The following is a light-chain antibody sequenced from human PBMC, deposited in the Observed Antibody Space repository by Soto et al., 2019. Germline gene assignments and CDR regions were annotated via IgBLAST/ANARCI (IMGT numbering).Light chain of an antibody. CDR1: QGVTTN. CDR3: QQYKNWPL. CDR2: DVS. J-gene: IGKJ5*01. Sequence: EIVMTQSPGTLSVSPGERATLSCRAGQGVTTNFAWYQQKSGQSPRLLIYDVSIRATGVPARFSGTGSETDFTLTISGLQSDDSAVYYCQQYKNWPLFGQGTRLEIK. V-gene: IGKV3-15*01.